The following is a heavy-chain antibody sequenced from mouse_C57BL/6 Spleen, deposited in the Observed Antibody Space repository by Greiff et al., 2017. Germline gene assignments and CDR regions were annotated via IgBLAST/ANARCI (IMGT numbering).Heavy chain of an antibody. CDR3: ARRRCPYAMAY. CDR2: INPNNGGT. V-gene: IGHV1-18*01. Sequence: EVQLQQSGPELVKPGASVKIPCKASGYTFTDYNMDWVKQSHGKSLEWIGDINPNNGGTIYNQKFKGKATLTADKSSSTAYMELRSLTSEDSAVYYSARRRCPYAMAYWGQGTSVTVSS. D-gene: IGHD6-1*01. CDR1: GYTFTDYN. J-gene: IGHJ4*01.